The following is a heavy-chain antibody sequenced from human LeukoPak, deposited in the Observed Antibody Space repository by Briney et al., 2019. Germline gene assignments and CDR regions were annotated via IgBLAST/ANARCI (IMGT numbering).Heavy chain of an antibody. CDR1: GGSFSGYY. D-gene: IGHD6-13*01. Sequence: SETLSLTCAVYGGSFSGYYWSWIRQPPGKGLEWIGEINHSGSTNYNPSLKSRVTISVDTSKNQSSLKLSSVTAADTAVYYCARDRSSSYYYYGMDVWGQGTTVTVSS. V-gene: IGHV4-34*01. CDR3: ARDRSSSYYYYGMDV. J-gene: IGHJ6*02. CDR2: INHSGST.